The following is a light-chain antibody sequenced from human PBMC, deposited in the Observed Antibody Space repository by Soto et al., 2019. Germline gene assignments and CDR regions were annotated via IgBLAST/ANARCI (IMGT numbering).Light chain of an antibody. J-gene: IGKJ2*01. V-gene: IGKV1-5*01. CDR1: QSISSW. Sequence: DIQMTQSPSTLSASVGDRVTITCRASQSISSWLAWYQQKPGKAPKVLIYDASSLESGVPSMFSGSGSETEFTLTTSSLQPDDFATYYCQQYNSYSSFTFGQGTKLYIK. CDR3: QQYNSYSSFT. CDR2: DAS.